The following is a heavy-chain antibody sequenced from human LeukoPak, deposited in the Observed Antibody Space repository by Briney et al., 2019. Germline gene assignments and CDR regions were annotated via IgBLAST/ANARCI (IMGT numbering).Heavy chain of an antibody. CDR1: GYTFTGYY. Sequence: ASVKVSCKASGYTFTGYYMHWVRPAPGQGLEWMGRINPNSGGTNYAQKFQGRVTMTRDTSISTAYMELSRLRSVDTAVYYCARDIMYDYVWGSYRYMYHFDYWGQGTLVTVSS. CDR2: INPNSGGT. V-gene: IGHV1-2*06. J-gene: IGHJ4*02. D-gene: IGHD3-16*02. CDR3: ARDIMYDYVWGSYRYMYHFDY.